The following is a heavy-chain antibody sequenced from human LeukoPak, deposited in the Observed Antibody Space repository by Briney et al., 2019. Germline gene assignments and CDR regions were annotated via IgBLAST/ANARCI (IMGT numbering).Heavy chain of an antibody. CDR1: GFTVSSNY. D-gene: IGHD2-2*01. CDR3: ARQYCSSTSCNGAFDI. Sequence: TGGSLRLSCAASGFTVSSNYMSWVRQAPGKGLEWVSIIYRGGNTYYADSVKGRFTISRDNSENTLYFQMNSLRAEDTAVYYCARQYCSSTSCNGAFDIWGQGTMVTVSS. J-gene: IGHJ3*02. V-gene: IGHV3-53*01. CDR2: IYRGGNT.